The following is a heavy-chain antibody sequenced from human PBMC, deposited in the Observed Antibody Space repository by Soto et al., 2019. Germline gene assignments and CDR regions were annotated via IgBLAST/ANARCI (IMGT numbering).Heavy chain of an antibody. Sequence: QVKLQESGPGLEKPSGTLSLTCAVSGGSISNNRWWTWVRQAPGKGLEWMGEIHDRGSTNYNMSLKSRATVSIDRSKNQFSLEMRAVTAADPAVYYCAGQWAAGYGAFDPWGQGTLVTVSS. D-gene: IGHD3-9*01. CDR2: IHDRGST. J-gene: IGHJ5*02. V-gene: IGHV4-4*02. CDR3: AGQWAAGYGAFDP. CDR1: GGSISNNRW.